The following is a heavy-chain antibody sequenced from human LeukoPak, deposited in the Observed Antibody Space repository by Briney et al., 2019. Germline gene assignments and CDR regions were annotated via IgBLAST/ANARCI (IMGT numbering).Heavy chain of an antibody. CDR3: ARVKANLDY. J-gene: IGHJ4*02. Sequence: GGSLRLSCAASGFTFRSYEMNWVRQAPGKGLEWVSYISSSGSTIYYADSVKGRFTISRDNAKNSLYLQMNSLRAEDTAVYYCARVKANLDYWGQGTLVTVSS. D-gene: IGHD1-14*01. V-gene: IGHV3-48*03. CDR1: GFTFRSYE. CDR2: ISSSGSTI.